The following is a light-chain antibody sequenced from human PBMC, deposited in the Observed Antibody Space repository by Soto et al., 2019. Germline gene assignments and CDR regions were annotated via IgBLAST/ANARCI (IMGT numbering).Light chain of an antibody. Sequence: EIVLTQYPGNRSLSPGERATLSCRASQSVSKNYLAWYQQKPGQAPRLLIYDASNRATDIPARFSGSGSGTDFTLTISSIEPEDFAVYYCQQYGSSGTFGQGTKVDIK. V-gene: IGKV3-20*01. CDR1: QSVSKNY. J-gene: IGKJ1*01. CDR2: DAS. CDR3: QQYGSSGT.